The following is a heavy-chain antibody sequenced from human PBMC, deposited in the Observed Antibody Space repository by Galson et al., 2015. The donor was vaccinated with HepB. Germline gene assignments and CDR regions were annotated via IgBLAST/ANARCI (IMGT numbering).Heavy chain of an antibody. CDR3: ARVYFGSGSSSAYWYFDL. Sequence: SLRLSCAASGFTFSSYTMNWVRQAPGKGLESVSYISSTGTTMYNADSAKGRFTISRDNAQNSLYQQMNSLRDEDTAVYYCARVYFGSGSSSAYWYFDLWGRGALVTVSS. D-gene: IGHD3-10*01. CDR1: GFTFSSYT. V-gene: IGHV3-48*02. J-gene: IGHJ2*01. CDR2: ISSTGTTM.